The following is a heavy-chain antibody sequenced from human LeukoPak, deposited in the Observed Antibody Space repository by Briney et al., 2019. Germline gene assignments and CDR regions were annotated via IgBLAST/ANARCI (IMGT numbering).Heavy chain of an antibody. Sequence: ASVKVSCKASGGTFSSYAISWVRQAPGQGLEWMGGIIPIFGTANYAQKFQGRVTITTDESTSTAYMELSSLRSDDTAVYYCARGGYSSSWQGAVAFDIWGQGTMVTVSS. CDR2: IIPIFGTA. V-gene: IGHV1-69*05. D-gene: IGHD6-13*01. CDR3: ARGGYSSSWQGAVAFDI. J-gene: IGHJ3*02. CDR1: GGTFSSYA.